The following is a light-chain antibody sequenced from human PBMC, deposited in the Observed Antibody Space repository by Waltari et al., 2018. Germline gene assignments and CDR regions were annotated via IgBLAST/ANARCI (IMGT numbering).Light chain of an antibody. Sequence: IEMTQCASNVAGSVGERVTITCRASQSISRWLDWYQQKPGKAPKLLIYQASSLESGVPSRFSGSGSGTEFTLTISSLQPDDLATYYCQQYDSYLYTFGQGTKLEIK. CDR1: QSISRW. CDR2: QAS. CDR3: QQYDSYLYT. V-gene: IGKV1-5*03. J-gene: IGKJ2*01.